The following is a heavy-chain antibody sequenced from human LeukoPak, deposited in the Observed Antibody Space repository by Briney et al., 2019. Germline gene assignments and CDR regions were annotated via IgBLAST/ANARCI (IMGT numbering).Heavy chain of an antibody. J-gene: IGHJ2*01. CDR2: VYYSGKT. V-gene: IGHV4-59*01. Sequence: PSETLSLTCTVSGDFITAYYWSWIRQAPGKGLEWIGYVYYSGKTEYNPSLRSRVTISLEMSNHQFSLKLTSVTAADTAVYYCARVYYSSSYDYWYFDLWGRGTLVTVSS. CDR3: ARVYYSSSYDYWYFDL. CDR1: GDFITAYY. D-gene: IGHD6-13*01.